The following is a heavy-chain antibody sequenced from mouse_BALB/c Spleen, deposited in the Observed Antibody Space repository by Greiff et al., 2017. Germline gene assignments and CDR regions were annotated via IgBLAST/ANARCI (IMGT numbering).Heavy chain of an antibody. CDR1: GYSITSDYA. D-gene: IGHD1-1*01. CDR2: ISYSGST. J-gene: IGHJ4*01. Sequence: QLKESGPGLVKPSQSLSLTCTVTGYSITSDYAWNWIRQFPGNKLEWMGYISYSGSTSYNPSLKSRISITRDTSKNQFFLQLNSVTTEDTATYYCAIITTVVDYYAMDYWGQGTSVTVSS. V-gene: IGHV3-2*02. CDR3: AIITTVVDYYAMDY.